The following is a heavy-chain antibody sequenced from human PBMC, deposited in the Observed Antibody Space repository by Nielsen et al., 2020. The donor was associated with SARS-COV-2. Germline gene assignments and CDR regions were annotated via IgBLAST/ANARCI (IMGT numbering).Heavy chain of an antibody. Sequence: WVRQAPGQGLEWMGIINPSGGSTSYAQKFQGRVTMTRDTSTSTVYMELSSLRAEDTAVYYCVKDLEGAARPVYFDYWGQGTLVTVSS. J-gene: IGHJ4*02. D-gene: IGHD6-6*01. V-gene: IGHV1-46*01. CDR2: INPSGGST. CDR3: VKDLEGAARPVYFDY.